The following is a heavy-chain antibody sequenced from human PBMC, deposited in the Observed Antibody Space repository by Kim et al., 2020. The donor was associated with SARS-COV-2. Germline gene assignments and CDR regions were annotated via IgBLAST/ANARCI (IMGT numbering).Heavy chain of an antibody. D-gene: IGHD3-9*01. Sequence: ASVKVSCKASGYTFTSYAMHWVRQAPGQRLEWMGWINAGNGNTKYSQKFQGRVTITRDTSASTAYMELSSLRSEDTAVYYCARDYDILTGILRRLRTRGYYFDYWGQGTLVTVSS. V-gene: IGHV1-3*01. CDR1: GYTFTSYA. J-gene: IGHJ4*02. CDR2: INAGNGNT. CDR3: ARDYDILTGILRRLRTRGYYFDY.